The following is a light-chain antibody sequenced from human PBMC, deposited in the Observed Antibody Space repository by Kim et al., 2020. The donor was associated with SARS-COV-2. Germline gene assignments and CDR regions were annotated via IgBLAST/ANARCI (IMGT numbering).Light chain of an antibody. Sequence: SVSPGERATLSCRASQSVSTYLAWYKHKPGQAPRLLIYDASNRATGIPARFSGSGSGTDFTLTISSLEPEDFAVYYCQQRNNWPTFGQGTKVDIK. CDR2: DAS. CDR1: QSVSTY. V-gene: IGKV3-11*01. CDR3: QQRNNWPT. J-gene: IGKJ1*01.